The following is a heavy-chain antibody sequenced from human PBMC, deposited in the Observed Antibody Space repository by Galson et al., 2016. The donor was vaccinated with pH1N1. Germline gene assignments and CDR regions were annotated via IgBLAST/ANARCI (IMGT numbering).Heavy chain of an antibody. V-gene: IGHV5-51*03. D-gene: IGHD5-24*01. J-gene: IGHJ4*02. CDR2: VYPPDSDT. CDR1: GYTFTTYW. CDR3: ARLIRGGYNIREFDY. Sequence: QSGAEVKKAGESLKISCKGSGYTFTTYWIAWVRQMPGKGLEWMGIVYPPDSDTRYSPSFEGQVTISADKSISTAYLQWSSLKASDTAVYYCARLIRGGYNIREFDYWGQGTQVTVSS.